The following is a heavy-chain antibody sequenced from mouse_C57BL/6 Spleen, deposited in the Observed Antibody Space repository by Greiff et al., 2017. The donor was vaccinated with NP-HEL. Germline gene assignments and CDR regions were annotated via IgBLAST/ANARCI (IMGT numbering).Heavy chain of an antibody. CDR3: ARRTYYSNYDYAMDY. Sequence: VKLQESGAELVKPGASVKLSCKASGYTFTEYTIHWVKQRSGQGLEWIGWFYPGSGSIKYNEKFKDKATLTADKSSSTVYMELSRLTSEDSAVYFCARRTYYSNYDYAMDYWGQGTSVTVSS. V-gene: IGHV1-62-2*01. J-gene: IGHJ4*01. D-gene: IGHD2-5*01. CDR2: FYPGSGSI. CDR1: GYTFTEYT.